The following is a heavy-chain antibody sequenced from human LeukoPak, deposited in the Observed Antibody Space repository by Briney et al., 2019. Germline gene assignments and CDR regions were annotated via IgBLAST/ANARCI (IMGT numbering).Heavy chain of an antibody. Sequence: PGGSLRLSCAASGFTFSSYSMNWVRQAPGKGLEWVSSISSSSSYIYYADSVKGRFTISRDNAKNSLYLQMNSLRAEDTAVYYCARDRVVVPAARWFDPWGQGTLVTVSS. CDR2: ISSSSSYI. CDR1: GFTFSSYS. CDR3: ARDRVVVPAARWFDP. D-gene: IGHD2-2*01. J-gene: IGHJ5*02. V-gene: IGHV3-21*01.